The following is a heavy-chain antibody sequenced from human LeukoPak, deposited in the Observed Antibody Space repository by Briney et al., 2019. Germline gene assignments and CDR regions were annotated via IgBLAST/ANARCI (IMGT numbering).Heavy chain of an antibody. CDR3: ARGLRYFDWLYWFDP. D-gene: IGHD3-9*01. V-gene: IGHV4-39*07. CDR2: IYYSGST. CDR1: GGSISSSSYY. Sequence: PSETLSLTCTVSGGSISSSSYYWGWIRQPPGKGLEWIGTIYYSGSTYYNPSLKSRVTISVDTSKNQFSLKLSSVTAADTAVYYCARGLRYFDWLYWFDPWGQGTLVTVSS. J-gene: IGHJ5*02.